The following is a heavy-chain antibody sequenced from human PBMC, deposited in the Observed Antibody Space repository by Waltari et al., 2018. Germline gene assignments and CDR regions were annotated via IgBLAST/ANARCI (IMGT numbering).Heavy chain of an antibody. CDR3: ARRVGGNSYFDY. CDR1: VYSLSRVYC. V-gene: IGHV4-38-2*01. Sequence: QVQLQESGPGLVKPSELLSLTCAVSVYSLSRVYCLGWLRPPPGKGLEGIGSIYHSGSTYYNPSLKSRVTISVDTSKNQFSLKLSSVTAADTAVYYCARRVGGNSYFDYWGQGTLVTVSS. J-gene: IGHJ4*02. CDR2: IYHSGST. D-gene: IGHD2-21*02.